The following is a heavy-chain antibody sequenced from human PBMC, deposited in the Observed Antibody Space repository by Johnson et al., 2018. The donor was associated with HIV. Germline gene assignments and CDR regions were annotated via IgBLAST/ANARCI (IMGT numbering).Heavy chain of an antibody. Sequence: VQLVESGGDLVQPGGSLRLSCAVSGFTVSSNYMSWVRRAPGKGREWVSVIYSGGSPYYADSVKGRFTISRDNSKNTLYLQMNSLRIEDTAVYYCARDRFGSGRPNAFDLWGQGTMVTVSS. CDR1: GFTVSSNY. CDR3: ARDRFGSGRPNAFDL. D-gene: IGHD3-10*01. CDR2: IYSGGSP. V-gene: IGHV3-66*01. J-gene: IGHJ3*01.